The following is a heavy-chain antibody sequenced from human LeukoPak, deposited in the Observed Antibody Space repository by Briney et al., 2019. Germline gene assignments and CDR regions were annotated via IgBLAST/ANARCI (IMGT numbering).Heavy chain of an antibody. J-gene: IGHJ3*02. CDR1: GGSISSYY. V-gene: IGHV4-59*01. CDR3: ARDISAAGTLGAFDI. CDR2: IYYSGST. D-gene: IGHD6-13*01. Sequence: PSETLSLTCTVSGGSISSYYRSWIRQPPGKGLEWIGYIYYSGSTNYNPSLKSRVTISVDTSKNQFSLKLSSVTAADTAVYYCARDISAAGTLGAFDIWGQGTMVTVSS.